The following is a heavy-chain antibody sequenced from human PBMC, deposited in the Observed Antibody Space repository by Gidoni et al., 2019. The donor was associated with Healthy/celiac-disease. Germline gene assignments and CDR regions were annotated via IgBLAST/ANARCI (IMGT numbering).Heavy chain of an antibody. V-gene: IGHV3-43*01. CDR3: AKDHGTSGWYSFLDY. CDR2: ISWDGGST. J-gene: IGHJ4*02. D-gene: IGHD6-19*01. CDR1: GCTFDDYT. Sequence: EVQLVESGGVVVQPGGSLRLSCAASGCTFDDYTMHWVRQAPGKGLEWVSLISWDGGSTYYADSVKGRFTISRDNSKNSLYLQMNSLRTEDTALYYCAKDHGTSGWYSFLDYWGQGTLVTVSS.